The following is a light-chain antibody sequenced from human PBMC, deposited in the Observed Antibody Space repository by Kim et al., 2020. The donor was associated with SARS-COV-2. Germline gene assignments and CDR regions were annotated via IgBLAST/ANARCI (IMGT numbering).Light chain of an antibody. V-gene: IGKV1-16*02. J-gene: IGKJ4*01. Sequence: DILMTQSPSSLSASVGDRVTITCRASQDINIFLAWFQQKPGKAPKSLIYGASNLQSGIPSNFSGSGSGTDFTLTIRSLQPEDFATYYCQQYKTYPPTFGGGTKVDIK. CDR2: GAS. CDR1: QDINIF. CDR3: QQYKTYPPT.